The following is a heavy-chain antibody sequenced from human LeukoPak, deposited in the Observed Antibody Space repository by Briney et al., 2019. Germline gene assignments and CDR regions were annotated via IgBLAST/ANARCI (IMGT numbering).Heavy chain of an antibody. D-gene: IGHD3-3*01. V-gene: IGHV3-9*03. Sequence: GGSLRLSCAASGFRFDDYAMYWVRQAPGKGLEWVSGITWNSGSIDYADSVKGRFTISRDNAKNSLYLQMNSLRVADMALYYCARGGGNDFWSGYHDFWGQGTLVTVSS. CDR1: GFRFDDYA. J-gene: IGHJ4*02. CDR3: ARGGGNDFWSGYHDF. CDR2: ITWNSGSI.